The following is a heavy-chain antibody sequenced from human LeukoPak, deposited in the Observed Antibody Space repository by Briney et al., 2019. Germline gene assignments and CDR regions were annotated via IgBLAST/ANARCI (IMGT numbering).Heavy chain of an antibody. J-gene: IGHJ4*02. CDR3: ASLGIKSFDY. CDR1: GFTFSSYG. V-gene: IGHV3-30*02. CDR2: IRYDGSNK. Sequence: GGSLRLSCAASGFTFSSYGMHWVRQAPGKGLEWVAFIRYDGSNKYYADSVKGRFTISRDNSKNTLYLQMNSLRAEDTAVYYCASLGIKSFDYWGQGTLVTVSS. D-gene: IGHD1-26*01.